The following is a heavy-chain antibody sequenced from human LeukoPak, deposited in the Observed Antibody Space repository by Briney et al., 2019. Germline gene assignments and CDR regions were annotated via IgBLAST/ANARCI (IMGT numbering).Heavy chain of an antibody. J-gene: IGHJ4*02. CDR3: ARIMVRGVISY. V-gene: IGHV4-59*12. CDR1: GGSISSYY. CDR2: IYYSGST. D-gene: IGHD3-10*01. Sequence: SETLSLTCTVSGGSISSYYWSWIRQPPGKGLEWIGYIYYSGSTNYNPSLKSRVTISVDTSKNQFPLKLSSVTAADTAVYYCARIMVRGVISYWGQGTLVTVSS.